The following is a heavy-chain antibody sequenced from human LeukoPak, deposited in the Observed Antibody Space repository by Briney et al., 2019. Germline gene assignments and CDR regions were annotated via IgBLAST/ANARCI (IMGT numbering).Heavy chain of an antibody. J-gene: IGHJ4*02. V-gene: IGHV3-7*01. CDR1: GFTFSSYW. Sequence: GGSLRLSCAASGFTFSSYWMSWVRQAPGKGLEWVANIKQDGSEKYYVDSVKGRFTISRDNAKNSLYLQMNSLRAEDTAVYYCARDRSVFVVTATTDDYWGQGTLVTVSS. CDR3: ARDRSVFVVTATTDDY. CDR2: IKQDGSEK. D-gene: IGHD2-21*02.